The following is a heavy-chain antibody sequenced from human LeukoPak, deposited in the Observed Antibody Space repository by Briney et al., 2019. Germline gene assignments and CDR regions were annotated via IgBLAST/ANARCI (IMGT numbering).Heavy chain of an antibody. CDR2: IYYSGST. CDR3: ARVVYSGSWGYFDY. V-gene: IGHV4-59*01. Sequence: SETLSLTCTVSGGSMSTYYWSWIRQSPGKGLEWIGYIYYSGSTSYNPSLKSRLTISIDTSKTQFYLKLSSVTAADPAVYYCARVVYSGSWGYFDYWGQGILVTVSS. D-gene: IGHD3-10*01. J-gene: IGHJ4*02. CDR1: GGSMSTYY.